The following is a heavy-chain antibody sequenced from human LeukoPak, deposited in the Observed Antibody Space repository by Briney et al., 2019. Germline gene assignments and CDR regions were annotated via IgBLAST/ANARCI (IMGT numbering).Heavy chain of an antibody. CDR1: GYSFTSYG. J-gene: IGHJ4*02. D-gene: IGHD3-22*01. CDR3: ARGFTYYYDSSGYPILGY. Sequence: ASVKVSCKASGYSFTSYGITWVRQAPGQGLEWMGWISAYNGNTNYAQKLQDRDTMTTDTPTSTAYMELRSLRSDDTAVYYCARGFTYYYDSSGYPILGYWGQGTLVTVSS. CDR2: ISAYNGNT. V-gene: IGHV1-18*01.